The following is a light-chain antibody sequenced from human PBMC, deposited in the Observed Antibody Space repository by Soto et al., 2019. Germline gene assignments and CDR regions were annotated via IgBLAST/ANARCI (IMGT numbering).Light chain of an antibody. Sequence: QSALTQPPSVSGSPGQSVTISCTGTSSDIGTFDRVSWYQQPPGTAPRLMIYAVTNRPSGVPDRFSGSKSGNTASLTISGLQAEDEADYYCNSYTTSDTVLFGGGTKLTVL. CDR3: NSYTTSDTVL. J-gene: IGLJ3*02. CDR2: AVT. CDR1: SSDIGTFDR. V-gene: IGLV2-18*02.